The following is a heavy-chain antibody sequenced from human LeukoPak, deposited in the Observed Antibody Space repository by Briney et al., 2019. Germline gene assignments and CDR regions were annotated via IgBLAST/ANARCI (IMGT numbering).Heavy chain of an antibody. D-gene: IGHD2-2*01. J-gene: IGHJ6*02. V-gene: IGHV3-9*01. Sequence: GGSLRLSCAASGFTFSSYSMNWVRQAPGKGLEWVSGISWNSGSIGYADSVKGRFTISRDNAKNSLYLQMNSLRAEDTALYYCAKDLMDCSSTSCYDAYYGMDVWGQGTTVTVSS. CDR1: GFTFSSYS. CDR2: ISWNSGSI. CDR3: AKDLMDCSSTSCYDAYYGMDV.